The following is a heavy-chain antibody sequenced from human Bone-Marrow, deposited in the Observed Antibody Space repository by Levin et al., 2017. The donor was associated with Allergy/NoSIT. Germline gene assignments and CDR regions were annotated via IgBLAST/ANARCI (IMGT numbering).Heavy chain of an antibody. CDR1: GFTFDDYV. CDR2: INWNGGST. D-gene: IGHD3-10*01. V-gene: IGHV3-20*04. J-gene: IGHJ4*02. Sequence: LGESLKISCAASGFTFDDYVMSWVRQAPGKGLEWVSGINWNGGSTGYADSVKGRFSIFRDNAKNSLFLQMDSLRAEDTAFYYCARGMAGSGSYYNSHELDFWGQGTLVTVSS. CDR3: ARGMAGSGSYYNSHELDF.